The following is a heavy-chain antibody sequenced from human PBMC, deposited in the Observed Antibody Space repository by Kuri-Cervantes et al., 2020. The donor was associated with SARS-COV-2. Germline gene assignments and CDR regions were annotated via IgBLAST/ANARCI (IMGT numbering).Heavy chain of an antibody. J-gene: IGHJ4*02. CDR2: ISSSGDTI. CDR3: ASVEGVTPDY. V-gene: IGHV3-48*03. D-gene: IGHD5-18*01. Sequence: GGSLRLSCAASRFTFSSYEMNWVRQAPGKGLEWVPYISSSGDTIYYADSVKGRFTISRDNAKNSLYPQMNSLRAEDTAVYYCASVEGVTPDYWGQGTLVTVSS. CDR1: RFTFSSYE.